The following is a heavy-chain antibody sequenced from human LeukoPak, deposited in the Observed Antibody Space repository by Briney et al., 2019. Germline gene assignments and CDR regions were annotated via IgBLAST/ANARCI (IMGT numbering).Heavy chain of an antibody. CDR3: AINGEHIYGGKYFDH. D-gene: IGHD5-18*01. J-gene: IGHJ4*02. V-gene: IGHV4-39*07. CDR2: IYYSGST. Sequence: SETLSLTCTVSGGSISSSSYYWGWIRQPPGKGLEWIGSIYYSGSTYYNPSLKSRVTISVDKSKNQFSLKVSSVTAADTAVYYCAINGEHIYGGKYFDHWGQGALVTASS. CDR1: GGSISSSSYY.